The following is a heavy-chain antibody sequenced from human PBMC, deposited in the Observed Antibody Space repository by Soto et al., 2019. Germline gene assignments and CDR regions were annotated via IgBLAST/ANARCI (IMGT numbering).Heavy chain of an antibody. Sequence: SETLSLTCAVSGCSISSSNWWSWVRQPPGKGLEWIGEIYHSGSTNYNPSLKSRVTISVDKSKNQFSLKLSSVTAADTAVYYCARSRKADQRIAVAGNFDYWGQGTLVTVSS. V-gene: IGHV4-4*02. CDR1: GCSISSSNW. CDR2: IYHSGST. CDR3: ARSRKADQRIAVAGNFDY. D-gene: IGHD6-19*01. J-gene: IGHJ4*02.